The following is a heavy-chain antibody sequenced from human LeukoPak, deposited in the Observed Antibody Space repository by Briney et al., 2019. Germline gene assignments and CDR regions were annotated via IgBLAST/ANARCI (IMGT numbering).Heavy chain of an antibody. CDR3: ARGITSLSGHYYYYGMDV. D-gene: IGHD3-10*01. J-gene: IGHJ6*02. CDR1: GGTFSSYA. CDR2: IIPIFGIA. V-gene: IGHV1-69*04. Sequence: ASVKVSCKASGGTFSSYAISWVRQAPGQGLEWMGRIIPIFGIANYAQKFQGRATITADKSTSTAYMELSSLRSEDTAVYYCARGITSLSGHYYYYGMDVWGQGTTVTVSS.